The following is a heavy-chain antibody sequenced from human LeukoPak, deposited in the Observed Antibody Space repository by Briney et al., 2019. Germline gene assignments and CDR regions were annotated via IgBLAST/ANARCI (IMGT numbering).Heavy chain of an antibody. CDR1: GFTVSSNY. CDR3: ARVRVVPAASDY. Sequence: GGSLRLSCAASGFTVSSNYMSWVRQAPGKGLEWVSVIYSGGSTYYADSVKGRFTISRDNAKNSLYLQMNSLRAEDTAVYYCARVRVVPAASDYWGQGTLVTVSS. V-gene: IGHV3-53*01. J-gene: IGHJ4*02. D-gene: IGHD2-2*01. CDR2: IYSGGST.